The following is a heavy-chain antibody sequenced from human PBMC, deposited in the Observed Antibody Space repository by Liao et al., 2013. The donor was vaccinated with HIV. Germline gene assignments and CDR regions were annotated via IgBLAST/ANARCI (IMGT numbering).Heavy chain of an antibody. CDR2: IYNSGST. CDR3: ARGRGTSAFDI. J-gene: IGHJ3*02. D-gene: IGHD1-1*01. CDR1: GGSISSYY. Sequence: QLQLQESGPGLVKPSETLSLTCTVSGGSISSYYWNWIRQPPDKGLEWIGHIYNSGSTSYNPSLKSRVTMSVDTSKNQFSLKLSSVTAADTAVYYCARGRGTSAFDIWGQGTMVTVSS. V-gene: IGHV4-59*01.